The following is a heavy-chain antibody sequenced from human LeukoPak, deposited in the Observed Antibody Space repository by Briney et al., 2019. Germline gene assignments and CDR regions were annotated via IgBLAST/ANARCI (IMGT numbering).Heavy chain of an antibody. J-gene: IGHJ5*02. D-gene: IGHD2-8*01. CDR3: ARGGMVSNIWWFDP. CDR1: GFTFSSYW. Sequence: AGGSLRLSCAASGFTFSSYWMHWVRQAPGKGLVWVSRINSDGSSTSYADSVKGRFTISRDNAKNTLYLQMNSLRAEDTAVYYCARGGMVSNIWWFDPWGQGTLVTVSS. CDR2: INSDGSST. V-gene: IGHV3-74*01.